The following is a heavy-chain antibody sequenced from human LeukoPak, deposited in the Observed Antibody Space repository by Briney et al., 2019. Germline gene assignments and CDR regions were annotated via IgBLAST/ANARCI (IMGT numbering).Heavy chain of an antibody. D-gene: IGHD3-10*01. CDR2: INPNSGGT. CDR1: GYTFTGYY. J-gene: IGHJ5*02. CDR3: ARVPHYYGSGSYRWFDP. Sequence: ASVKVSCKASGYTFTGYYMHWVRQPPGQGREWMGFINPNSGGTNYAQKFQGRVTMTRDTSISTAYMELSRLRSDDTAVYYYARVPHYYGSGSYRWFDPWGQGTLVTVSS. V-gene: IGHV1-2*02.